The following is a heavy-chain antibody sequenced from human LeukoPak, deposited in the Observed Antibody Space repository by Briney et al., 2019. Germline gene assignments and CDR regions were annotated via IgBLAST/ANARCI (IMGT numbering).Heavy chain of an antibody. CDR2: IKQDGSEK. D-gene: IGHD3-22*01. V-gene: IGHV3-7*01. J-gene: IGHJ4*02. Sequence: PGGSLRLSCAASGFTFSSYWMSWVRQAPGKGLEWVANIKQDGSEKYYVDSVKGRFTISRDNAKNPLYLQMNSLRAEDTAVYYCAREFSSGYYLGSLYYFDYWGQGTLVTVSS. CDR1: GFTFSSYW. CDR3: AREFSSGYYLGSLYYFDY.